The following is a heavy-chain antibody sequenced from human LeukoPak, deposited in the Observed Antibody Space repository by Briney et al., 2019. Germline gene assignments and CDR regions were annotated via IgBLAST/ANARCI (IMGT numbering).Heavy chain of an antibody. D-gene: IGHD3-10*01. CDR2: ISWNSGSI. CDR3: AKGLSGSYVTSFDY. V-gene: IGHV3-9*01. J-gene: IGHJ4*02. Sequence: GGSLRLSCAASGFTFDDYAMHWVRQAPGKGLEWVSGISWNSGSIGYADSVKGRFTISRDNAKNSLYLQMNSLRAKDTALYYCAKGLSGSYVTSFDYWGQGTLVTVSS. CDR1: GFTFDDYA.